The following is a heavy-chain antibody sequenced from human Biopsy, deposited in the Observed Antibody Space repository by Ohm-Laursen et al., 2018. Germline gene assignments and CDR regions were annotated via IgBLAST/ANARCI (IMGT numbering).Heavy chain of an antibody. CDR1: GGSISSGGYY. CDR2: MYYSGST. D-gene: IGHD3-9*01. J-gene: IGHJ5*02. Sequence: TLSLTCTVSGGSISSGGYYWGWIRQHPGKGLEWIGHMYYSGSTYYNPSLKSRITISVDTPKDQFSLKLSSVTAADTAVYYCAGLVTGFIDPWGQGTLVTVSS. V-gene: IGHV4-31*03. CDR3: AGLVTGFIDP.